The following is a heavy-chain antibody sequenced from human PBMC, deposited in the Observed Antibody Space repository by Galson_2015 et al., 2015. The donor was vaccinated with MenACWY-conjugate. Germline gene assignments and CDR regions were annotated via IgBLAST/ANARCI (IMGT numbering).Heavy chain of an antibody. CDR3: ARWPGIAVAGPYYYYGMDV. CDR2: ISYDGSNK. CDR1: GFTFSSYA. Sequence: SLRLSCAASGFTFSSYAMHWVRQAPGKGLEWVAVISYDGSNKYYADSVKGRFTISRDNSKNTLYLQMNSLRAEDTAVYYCARWPGIAVAGPYYYYGMDVWGQGTTVTVSS. J-gene: IGHJ6*02. D-gene: IGHD6-19*01. V-gene: IGHV3-30*04.